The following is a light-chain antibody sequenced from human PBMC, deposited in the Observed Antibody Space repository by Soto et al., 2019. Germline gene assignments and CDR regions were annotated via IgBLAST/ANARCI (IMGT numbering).Light chain of an antibody. CDR2: EVS. Sequence: QSALTQPASVSGSPGQSITISCTGTSSDVGGYNYVSWYQQHPGKAPKLMIYEVSNRPSGVSNRFSGSKSGNTASLTISGLQADDEADYYCSSYTSINTGVFGGGTKVTVL. CDR1: SSDVGGYNY. CDR3: SSYTSINTGV. J-gene: IGLJ3*02. V-gene: IGLV2-14*01.